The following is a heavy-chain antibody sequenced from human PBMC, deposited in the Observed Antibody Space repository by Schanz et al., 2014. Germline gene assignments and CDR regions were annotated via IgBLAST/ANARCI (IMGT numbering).Heavy chain of an antibody. V-gene: IGHV3-7*01. J-gene: IGHJ3*02. Sequence: EVQLVESGGGVVQPGGSLRLSCATSGFTFITYTMNWVRQTPGKGLEWVANIKQDGSEKYYVDSVKGRFTISRDNAKNSLYLQMNSLRAEDTAVYYCGRPSDNIWAQAAFDIWGQGTMVTVSS. CDR3: GRPSDNIWAQAAFDI. D-gene: IGHD1-1*01. CDR2: IKQDGSEK. CDR1: GFTFITYT.